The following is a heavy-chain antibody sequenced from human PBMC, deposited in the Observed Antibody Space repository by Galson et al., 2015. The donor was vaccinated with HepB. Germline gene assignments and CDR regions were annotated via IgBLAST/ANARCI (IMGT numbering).Heavy chain of an antibody. CDR1: GYNFTGYS. Sequence: SVKVSCKASGYNFTGYSLHWVRQAPGQGLEWMAWINPNTGATNRAQKFQGRLTLTRDTSINTAYMVLSGLRSDDTAVYFCARRPQNSAGWFDSWGQGTLVAVS. V-gene: IGHV1-2*02. CDR2: INPNTGAT. J-gene: IGHJ5*01. CDR3: ARRPQNSAGWFDS. D-gene: IGHD2/OR15-2a*01.